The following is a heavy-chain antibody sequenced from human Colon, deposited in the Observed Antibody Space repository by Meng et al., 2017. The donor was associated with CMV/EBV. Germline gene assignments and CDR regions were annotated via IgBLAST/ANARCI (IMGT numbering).Heavy chain of an antibody. CDR1: RFTFSS. CDR2: ISIIGGST. Sequence: GESLKISCAASRFTFSSWVRQAPGKGLEWVSGISIIGGSTYYADSVKGRFTISRDNSKNTLYLQMNSLRAEDTAVYYCAKDRHPYYDFWSGPSFDYWGQGTLVTVSS. D-gene: IGHD3-3*01. CDR3: AKDRHPYYDFWSGPSFDY. V-gene: IGHV3-23*01. J-gene: IGHJ4*02.